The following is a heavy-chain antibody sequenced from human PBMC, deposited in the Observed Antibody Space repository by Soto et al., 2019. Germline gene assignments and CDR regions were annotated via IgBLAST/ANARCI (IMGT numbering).Heavy chain of an antibody. J-gene: IGHJ4*02. V-gene: IGHV1-18*01. CDR2: ISTYSGKT. D-gene: IGHD2-21*02. CDR1: GYAFTSYS. Sequence: QVQLVQSGTEVKKSGASVKVSCKASGYAFTSYSVSWVRQAPGQGLEWMGSISTYSGKTNYVQSLQGRVTMTTDTCTSTAYLDLRSLRPDYTAIYYCARRYGDPSSSAGFDYWGQGTLVTVSS. CDR3: ARRYGDPSSSAGFDY.